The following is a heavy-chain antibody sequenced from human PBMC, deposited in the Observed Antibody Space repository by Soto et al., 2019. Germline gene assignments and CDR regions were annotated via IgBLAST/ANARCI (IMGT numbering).Heavy chain of an antibody. D-gene: IGHD6-6*01. J-gene: IGHJ4*01. CDR1: GYTFTNYG. Sequence: QVQLVQSGAEVKKPGASVKVSCKASGYTFTNYGINWVRQAPGQGLEWLGWVSADNGERRYEQRLQARVIMTTDTSTTSAYLELRSLRSDDTAVYYCSRGTSIPASGDYWGQGTLVTVSS. CDR2: VSADNGER. CDR3: SRGTSIPASGDY. V-gene: IGHV1-18*01.